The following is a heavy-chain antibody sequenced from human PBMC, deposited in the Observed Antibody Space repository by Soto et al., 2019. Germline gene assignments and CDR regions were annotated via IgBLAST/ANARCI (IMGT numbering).Heavy chain of an antibody. Sequence: EVQLVESGGGLVQPGGSLTLSCAASGFTVSSNYMTWVRQAPGKGLEWVSLIYSGGSTYYADSVKGRFTISRDNSKNTLYLQMIRLRAEDTAVYYCAGTSSLEYWGQGTLVTVSS. V-gene: IGHV3-66*01. CDR1: GFTVSSNY. D-gene: IGHD3-10*01. CDR2: IYSGGST. CDR3: AGTSSLEY. J-gene: IGHJ4*02.